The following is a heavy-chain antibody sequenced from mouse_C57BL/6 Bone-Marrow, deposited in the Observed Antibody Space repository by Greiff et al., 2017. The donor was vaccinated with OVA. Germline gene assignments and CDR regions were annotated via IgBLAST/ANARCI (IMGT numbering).Heavy chain of an antibody. CDR1: GYAFSSSW. CDR3: APYDYDNAMDY. Sequence: SGPELVKPGASVKISCKASGYAFSSSWMNWVKQRPGKGLEWIGRIYPGDGDTNYNGKFKGKATLTADKSSSTAYMQLSSLTSEDSAVYFCAPYDYDNAMDYWGQGTSVTVSS. CDR2: IYPGDGDT. D-gene: IGHD2-4*01. J-gene: IGHJ4*01. V-gene: IGHV1-82*01.